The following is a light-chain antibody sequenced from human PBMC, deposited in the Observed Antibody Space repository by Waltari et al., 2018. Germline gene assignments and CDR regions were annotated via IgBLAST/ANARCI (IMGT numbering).Light chain of an antibody. CDR1: SSDIGSYNF. V-gene: IGLV2-8*01. CDR3: ASFVGTNNFRV. J-gene: IGLJ2*01. Sequence: QSALTQPPSASGSPGQSVTISCTGTSSDIGSYNFVSWYQHHPGKAPKLIIYEVTPRPSGVPDRFSGSKSGNTASLTVSGLQAEDEADYYCASFVGTNNFRVFGGGTRVTVL. CDR2: EVT.